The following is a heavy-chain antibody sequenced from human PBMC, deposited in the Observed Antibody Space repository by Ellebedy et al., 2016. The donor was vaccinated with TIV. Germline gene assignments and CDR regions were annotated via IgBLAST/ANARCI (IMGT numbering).Heavy chain of an antibody. Sequence: GGSLRLXCAASGFTFSSYSMNWVRQAPGKGLEWVSSISSSSSHIYYADSVKGRFTISRDNAKNSLYLQMNSLRAEDTAVYYCASGYCSSTSCYRYFDYWGQGTLVTVSS. D-gene: IGHD2-2*02. CDR1: GFTFSSYS. CDR3: ASGYCSSTSCYRYFDY. J-gene: IGHJ4*02. V-gene: IGHV3-21*01. CDR2: ISSSSSHI.